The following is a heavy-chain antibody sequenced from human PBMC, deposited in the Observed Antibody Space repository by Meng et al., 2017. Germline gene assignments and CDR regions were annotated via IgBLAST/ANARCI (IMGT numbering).Heavy chain of an antibody. CDR3: ASLRIAVAGINWFDP. Sequence: QGRLVQSWPGVKKPGASVKVSFKASGGTFSSYAISWVRQAPGQGLEWMGGIIPIFGTANYAQKFQGRVTITADESTSTAYMELSSLRSEDTAVYYCASLRIAVAGINWFDPWGQGTLVTVSS. V-gene: IGHV1-69*13. CDR1: GGTFSSYA. D-gene: IGHD6-19*01. J-gene: IGHJ5*02. CDR2: IIPIFGTA.